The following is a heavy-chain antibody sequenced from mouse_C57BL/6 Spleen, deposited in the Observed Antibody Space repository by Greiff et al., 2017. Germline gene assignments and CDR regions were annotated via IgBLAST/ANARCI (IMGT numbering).Heavy chain of an antibody. Sequence: EVQLQQSGPELVKPGASVKISCKASGYTFTDYYMNWVKQSHGKSLEWIGDINPNNGGTSYNQKFKGKATLTVDKSSSTAYMELRSLTSEDSAVYYCVYSNYYFDYWGQGTTLTVSS. CDR3: VYSNYYFDY. CDR1: GYTFTDYY. J-gene: IGHJ2*01. D-gene: IGHD2-5*01. CDR2: INPNNGGT. V-gene: IGHV1-26*01.